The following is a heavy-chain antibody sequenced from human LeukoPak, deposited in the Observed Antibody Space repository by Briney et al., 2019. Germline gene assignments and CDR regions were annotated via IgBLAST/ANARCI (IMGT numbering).Heavy chain of an antibody. D-gene: IGHD3-9*01. J-gene: IGHJ4*02. CDR1: GGTFSSYA. V-gene: IGHV1-69*05. CDR2: IIPIFGTA. CDR3: ATMVAPHLRYFDWSPDGYFDY. Sequence: ASVKVSCKASGGTFSSYAISWVRQAPGQGLGWMGGIIPIFGTANYAQKFQGRVTITTDESTSTAYMELSSLRSEDTAVYYCATMVAPHLRYFDWSPDGYFDYWGQGTLVTVSS.